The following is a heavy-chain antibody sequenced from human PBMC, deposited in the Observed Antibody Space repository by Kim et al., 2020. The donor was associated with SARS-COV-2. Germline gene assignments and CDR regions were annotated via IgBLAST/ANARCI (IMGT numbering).Heavy chain of an antibody. CDR3: ARDHGGGGYDWVY. Sequence: GGSLRLSCAASGFTFSSYGMHWVRQAPGKGLEWVAVIWYDGSNKYYADSVKGRFTISRDNSKNTLYLQMNSLRAEDTAVYYCARDHGGGGYDWVYWGQGTLVTVSS. D-gene: IGHD5-12*01. CDR1: GFTFSSYG. CDR2: IWYDGSNK. V-gene: IGHV3-33*01. J-gene: IGHJ4*02.